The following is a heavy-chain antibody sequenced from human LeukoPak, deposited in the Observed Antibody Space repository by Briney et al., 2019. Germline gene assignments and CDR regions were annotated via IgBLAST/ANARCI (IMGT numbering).Heavy chain of an antibody. J-gene: IGHJ4*02. D-gene: IGHD3-3*01. CDR2: INPNSGGT. V-gene: IGHV1-2*02. CDR3: ARDGYYDFWSGYYDY. CDR1: GYTFTGYY. Sequence: ASVKVSCKASGYTFTGYYMHWERQAPGQGLEWMGWINPNSGGTNYAQKFQGRVTMTRDTSISTAYMELSRLRSDDTAVYYCARDGYYDFWSGYYDYWGQGTLVTVSS.